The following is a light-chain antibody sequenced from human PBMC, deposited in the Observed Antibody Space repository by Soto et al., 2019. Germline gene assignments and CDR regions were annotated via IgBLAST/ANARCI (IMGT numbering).Light chain of an antibody. CDR1: QTVTTY. Sequence: EIVLTQSPATLSLSPGERATLSCRASQTVTTYLAWYQQKPGQPPRLLIYGASNRATGIPARFSGSGSGTDFTLTSSSLEPEDFAVYYCQQRSNWPITFGQGTRLEIK. CDR3: QQRSNWPIT. J-gene: IGKJ5*01. V-gene: IGKV3-11*01. CDR2: GAS.